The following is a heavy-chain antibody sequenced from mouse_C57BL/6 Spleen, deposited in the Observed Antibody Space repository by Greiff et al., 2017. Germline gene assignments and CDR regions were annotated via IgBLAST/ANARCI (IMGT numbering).Heavy chain of an antibody. Sequence: QVQLKQPGAELVKPGASVKMSCKASGYTFTSYWITWVKQRPGQGLEWIGDIYPGSGSTNYNEKFKSKATLTVDTSSSTAYMQLSSLTSEDSAVYYCARGGYDYGRDRYFDVWGTGTTVTVSS. CDR1: GYTFTSYW. D-gene: IGHD1-1*01. CDR3: ARGGYDYGRDRYFDV. V-gene: IGHV1-55*01. J-gene: IGHJ1*03. CDR2: IYPGSGST.